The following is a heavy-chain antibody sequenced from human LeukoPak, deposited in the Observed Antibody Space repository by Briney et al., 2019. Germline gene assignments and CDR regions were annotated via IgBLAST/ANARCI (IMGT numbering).Heavy chain of an antibody. CDR2: IYSGGST. Sequence: GGSLRLSCAASGFTVSSNYMSWVRQAPGKGLEWVSVIYSGGSTYYADSVEGRFTISRDNSKNTLYLQMNSLRAEDTAVYYCARGSSGYYFDYFDYWGQGALVTVSS. CDR1: GFTVSSNY. D-gene: IGHD3-22*01. CDR3: ARGSSGYYFDYFDY. V-gene: IGHV3-53*01. J-gene: IGHJ4*02.